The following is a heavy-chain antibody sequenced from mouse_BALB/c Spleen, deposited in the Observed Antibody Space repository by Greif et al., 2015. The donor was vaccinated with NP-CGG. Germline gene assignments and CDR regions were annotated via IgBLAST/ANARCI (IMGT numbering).Heavy chain of an antibody. J-gene: IGHJ4*01. CDR2: ISNLAYSI. CDR3: ARDGSNYYAMDY. V-gene: IGHV5-15*02. D-gene: IGHD2-2*01. Sequence: EVMLVESGGGLVQPGGSRKLSCAASGFTFSDYGMAWVRQAPGKGPEWVAFISNLAYSIYYADTVTGRFTISRVNAKNTLYLEMSSLRSEDTAMYYCARDGSNYYAMDYWGQGTSVTVSS. CDR1: GFTFSDYG.